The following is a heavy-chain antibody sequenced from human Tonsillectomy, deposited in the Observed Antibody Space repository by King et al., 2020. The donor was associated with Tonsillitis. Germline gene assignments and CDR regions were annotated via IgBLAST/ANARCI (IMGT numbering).Heavy chain of an antibody. V-gene: IGHV4-59*01. CDR3: ARDKPWGHKGTYYYYGMDV. Sequence: QLQESGPGLVKPSETLSLTCTVSGGSISSYYWSWFRQPPGKGLEWIGYIYYSGSTNYNTSLKSRVTISVDTSKNQFSLKLSSVTAADTAVYYCARDKPWGHKGTYYYYGMDVWGQGTTVTVSS. CDR1: GGSISSYY. J-gene: IGHJ6*02. CDR2: IYYSGST. D-gene: IGHD3-16*01.